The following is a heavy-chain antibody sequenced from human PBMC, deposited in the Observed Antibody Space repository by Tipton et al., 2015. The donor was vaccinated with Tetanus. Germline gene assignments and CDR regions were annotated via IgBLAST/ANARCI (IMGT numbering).Heavy chain of an antibody. Sequence: TLSLTCTVSGGSISSSSYYWSWIRQPPGKGLEWIGYIYYSGSTNYNPSLKSRVTISVDTSKNQFSLKLSSVTAADTAVYYCARGVTTVTSIPLDYWGQGTLVTVSS. CDR2: IYYSGST. J-gene: IGHJ4*02. V-gene: IGHV4-61*01. CDR3: ARGVTTVTSIPLDY. CDR1: GGSISSSSYY. D-gene: IGHD4-17*01.